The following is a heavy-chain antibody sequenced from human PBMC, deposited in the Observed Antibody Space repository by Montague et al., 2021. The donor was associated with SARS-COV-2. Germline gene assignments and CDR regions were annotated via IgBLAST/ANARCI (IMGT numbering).Heavy chain of an antibody. Sequence: SETLSLTCTVSGGSISSSSYYWGWIRQPPGKGLEWIGSIYYSGSTXYNPSLKRRVTISVDTSKNQFSLKLSSVTAADTAVYYCARQGMAGPTVFGVVLPNYGLDVWGQGTTVTVSS. D-gene: IGHD3-3*01. CDR2: IYYSGST. J-gene: IGHJ6*02. CDR1: GGSISSSSYY. V-gene: IGHV4-39*01. CDR3: ARQGMAGPTVFGVVLPNYGLDV.